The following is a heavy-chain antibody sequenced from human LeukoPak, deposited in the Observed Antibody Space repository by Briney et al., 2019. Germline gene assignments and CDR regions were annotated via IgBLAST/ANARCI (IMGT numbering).Heavy chain of an antibody. Sequence: SETLSLTCTVSGGSISSSSYYWGWIRQPPGKGLEWIGSIYYSGSTYYNPSLKSRVTISVDTSKNQFSLKLSSVTAADTAVYYCASTNDTIGYYYDSSGYYSPLYYFDYWGQGTLVTVSS. D-gene: IGHD3-22*01. CDR1: GGSISSSSYY. CDR2: IYYSGST. V-gene: IGHV4-39*01. J-gene: IGHJ4*02. CDR3: ASTNDTIGYYYDSSGYYSPLYYFDY.